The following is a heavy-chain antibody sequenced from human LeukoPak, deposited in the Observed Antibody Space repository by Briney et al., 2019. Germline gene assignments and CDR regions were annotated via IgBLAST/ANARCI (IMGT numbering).Heavy chain of an antibody. J-gene: IGHJ5*02. CDR1: GYTFTDYY. CDR3: ARDRLGTTHWFDP. Sequence: ASVKVSCKASGYTFTDYYMHWVRQAPGQGLEWMGCINPNSGGTNYAQKFQGRVTMTRDTSISTAYMELSRLRSDDTAVYYCARDRLGTTHWFDPWGQGTLVTVSS. D-gene: IGHD2/OR15-2a*01. V-gene: IGHV1-2*02. CDR2: INPNSGGT.